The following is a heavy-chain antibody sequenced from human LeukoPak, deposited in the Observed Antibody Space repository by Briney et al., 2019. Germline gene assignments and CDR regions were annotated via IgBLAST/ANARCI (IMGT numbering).Heavy chain of an antibody. V-gene: IGHV1-2*02. CDR1: GYPFTGYY. CDR2: INPNSGDT. J-gene: IGHJ6*03. CDR3: SSSNYSYYYLDV. Sequence: ASVKVSCKTSGYPFTGYYMHWVRQAPGQGLELMGWINPNSGDTNYAQKFQGRVTMTRDTSIRTAYMELSRLRSDDTAVHYCSSSNYSYYYLDVWGKGTTVTVSS.